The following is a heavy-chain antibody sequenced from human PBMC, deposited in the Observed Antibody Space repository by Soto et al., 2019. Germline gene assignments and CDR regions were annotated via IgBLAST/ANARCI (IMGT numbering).Heavy chain of an antibody. V-gene: IGHV3-48*02. Sequence: GGSLRLSCAASGFTFSSYSMNWVRQAPGKGLEWVSYISSSSTIYYADSVKGRFTISRDNAKNSLYLQLNSLRDEDTAVYYCATGFWSGPIAHYFDYWGQGTLVTVSS. J-gene: IGHJ4*01. D-gene: IGHD3-3*01. CDR1: GFTFSSYS. CDR3: ATGFWSGPIAHYFDY. CDR2: ISSSSTI.